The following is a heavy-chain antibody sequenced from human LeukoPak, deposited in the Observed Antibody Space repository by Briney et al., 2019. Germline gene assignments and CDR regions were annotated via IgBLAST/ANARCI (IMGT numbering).Heavy chain of an antibody. CDR3: ARDSVYTGSSLDY. V-gene: IGHV4-59*12. CDR1: GSSIRSYY. D-gene: IGHD1-26*01. CDR2: IYYSGST. J-gene: IGHJ4*02. Sequence: SETLSLTCTVSGSSIRSYYWNWIRQPPGKGLEWIGYIYYSGSTNYNPSLKSRVTISVDTSKNQFSLKLSSVTAADTAVYYCARDSVYTGSSLDYWGQGTLVTVSS.